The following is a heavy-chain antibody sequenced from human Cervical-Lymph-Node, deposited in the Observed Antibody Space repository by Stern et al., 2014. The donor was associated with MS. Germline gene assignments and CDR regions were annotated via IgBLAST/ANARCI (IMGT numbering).Heavy chain of an antibody. Sequence: VQLEESGGGVVQPGRSLRLSCAASGFSLSTYGLHWVRQAPGKGLEWWAVIWNDGFTKYYADSVQGRFTVSRDISKNTLYLQMNSLRAEDTAVYYCARPVYNYGWFDPWGQGTLVIVSS. CDR3: ARPVYNYGWFDP. CDR2: IWNDGFTK. CDR1: GFSLSTYG. V-gene: IGHV3-33*01. D-gene: IGHD1-20*01. J-gene: IGHJ5*02.